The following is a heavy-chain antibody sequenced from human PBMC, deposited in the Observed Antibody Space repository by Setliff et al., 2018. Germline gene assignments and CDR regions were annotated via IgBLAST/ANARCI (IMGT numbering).Heavy chain of an antibody. V-gene: IGHV4-34*01. Sequence: PSETLSLTCAVYGGSFNVYFWSWIRQPPGKGMEWIGSVYYSGYTYYNPSLQSRVTISVDMSKNQFSMKLTSVTAADTAVYYCARVDFTMIQGVLGLWGQGTLVTVSS. D-gene: IGHD3-10*01. CDR2: VYYSGYT. J-gene: IGHJ1*01. CDR1: GGSFNVYF. CDR3: ARVDFTMIQGVLGL.